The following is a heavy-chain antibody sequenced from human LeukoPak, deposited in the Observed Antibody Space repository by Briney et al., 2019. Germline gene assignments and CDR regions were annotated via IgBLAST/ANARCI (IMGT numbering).Heavy chain of an antibody. CDR3: ARGTAYYYGSDQFDP. D-gene: IGHD3-10*01. CDR1: GYTFTGYY. Sequence: ASVKVSCKASGYTFTGYYMHWVRQAPGQGLEWMGWINPNSGGTNCAQKFQGRVTMTRDTSISTAYMELSRLRSDDTAVYYCARGTAYYYGSDQFDPWGQGTLVTVSS. V-gene: IGHV1-2*02. J-gene: IGHJ5*02. CDR2: INPNSGGT.